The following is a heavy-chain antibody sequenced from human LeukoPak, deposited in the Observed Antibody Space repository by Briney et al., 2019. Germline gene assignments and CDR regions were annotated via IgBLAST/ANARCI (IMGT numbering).Heavy chain of an antibody. CDR3: AKSASSSGYYLPFDY. CDR1: GGTFSSYA. D-gene: IGHD3-22*01. CDR2: IIPIFGTA. Sequence: VASVKVSCKASGGTFSSYAISWVRQAPGQGLEWMGRIIPIFGTANYAQKVQGRVTMTTDTSTNTAYMELRSLRSDDTAVYYCAKSASSSGYYLPFDYWGQGTPVTVSS. J-gene: IGHJ4*02. V-gene: IGHV1-69*05.